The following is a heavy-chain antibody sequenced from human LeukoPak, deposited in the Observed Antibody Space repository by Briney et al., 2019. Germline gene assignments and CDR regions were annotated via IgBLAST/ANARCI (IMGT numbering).Heavy chain of an antibody. CDR3: ARNIESSGGGNAFDI. CDR1: GYTFTGYY. D-gene: IGHD6-19*01. Sequence: ASVKVSCKASGYTFTGYYMHWVRQAPGQGLEWMGWINPNSGGTNYAQKFQGRVTMTRDTSISTAYMELSRLRSDDTAVYYCARNIESSGGGNAFDIWGQGTMVTVSS. V-gene: IGHV1-2*02. J-gene: IGHJ3*02. CDR2: INPNSGGT.